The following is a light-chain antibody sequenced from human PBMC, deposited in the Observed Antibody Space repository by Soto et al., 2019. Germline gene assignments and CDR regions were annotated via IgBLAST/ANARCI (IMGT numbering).Light chain of an antibody. CDR1: QSISPR. Sequence: DSQMTQFPSTLSASVGDRVTITCRASQSISPRLAWYQQKPGKAPKILISKASTLQSGVPPRFSGSGSGTEFTLTISSLQPDDFATYYCQQYERYPMTFGGGTKVEIK. V-gene: IGKV1-5*03. J-gene: IGKJ4*01. CDR2: KAS. CDR3: QQYERYPMT.